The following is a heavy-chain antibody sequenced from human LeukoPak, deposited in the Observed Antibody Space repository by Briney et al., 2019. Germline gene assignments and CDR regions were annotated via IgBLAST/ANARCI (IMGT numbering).Heavy chain of an antibody. CDR3: ARRLTQYDCFDP. J-gene: IGHJ5*02. CDR1: GDSFSSNSVT. V-gene: IGHV6-1*01. D-gene: IGHD2-2*01. Sequence: SQTLSLTCAISGDSFSSNSVTWNWIRQSPSRGLEWLGRTYYRSTWYNDYAVSVRGRITVNPDTSKNQFSLHLNSVTPEDTAVYYCARRLTQYDCFDPWGQGVLVTVSS. CDR2: TYYRSTWYN.